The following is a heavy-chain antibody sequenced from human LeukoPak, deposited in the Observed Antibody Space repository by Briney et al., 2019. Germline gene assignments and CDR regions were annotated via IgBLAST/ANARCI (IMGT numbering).Heavy chain of an antibody. J-gene: IGHJ4*02. CDR2: INPNSGGT. CDR3: ARDHISDY. D-gene: IGHD2-21*01. CDR1: GYTFTSYG. Sequence: ASVKVSCKASGYTFTSYGISWVRQAPGQGLEWMGWINPNSGGTNYAQKFQGRVTMTRDTSISTAYMELSRLRSDDTAVYYCARDHISDYWGQGTLVTVSS. V-gene: IGHV1-2*02.